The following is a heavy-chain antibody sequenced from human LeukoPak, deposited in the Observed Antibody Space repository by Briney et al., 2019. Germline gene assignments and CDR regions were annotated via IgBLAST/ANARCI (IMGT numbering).Heavy chain of an antibody. V-gene: IGHV3-48*03. CDR2: ISSSGSTI. CDR1: GFAFSSYE. J-gene: IGHJ6*02. CDR3: ARDRYYGSGILDV. Sequence: GGSLRLSCAASGFAFSSYEMNWAPQAPGKGLEWVSYISSSGSTIHYADSVKGRFTISRDNAKNTLYLQMNSLRAEDTAVYYCARDRYYGSGILDVWGQGTTVTVSS. D-gene: IGHD3-10*01.